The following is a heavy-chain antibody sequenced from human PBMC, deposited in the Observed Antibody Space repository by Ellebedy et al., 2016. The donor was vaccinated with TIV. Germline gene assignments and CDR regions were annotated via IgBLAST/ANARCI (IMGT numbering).Heavy chain of an antibody. J-gene: IGHJ4*02. CDR2: ISYDGSNK. V-gene: IGHV3-30-3*01. Sequence: GESLKISXAASGFTFSSYAMHWVRQAPGKGLEWVAVISYDGSNKYYADSVKGRFTISRDNSKNTLYLQMNSLRAEDTAVYYCARAPAMGTAFDYWGQGTLVTVSS. CDR1: GFTFSSYA. D-gene: IGHD5-18*01. CDR3: ARAPAMGTAFDY.